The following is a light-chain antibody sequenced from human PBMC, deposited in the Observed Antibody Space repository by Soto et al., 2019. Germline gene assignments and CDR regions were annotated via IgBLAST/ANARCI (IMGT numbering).Light chain of an antibody. CDR3: HQYNSYS. CDR1: QSISNW. V-gene: IGKV1-5*01. CDR2: HAS. Sequence: DIQMTQSPSTLPASLGDRVTITCRASQSISNWLALYQQKPGTAPKLLIYHASTLESGVPSRFSGSGSGTEFTLTISSLQPDDFATYYCHQYNSYSFGQGTKVDVK. J-gene: IGKJ1*01.